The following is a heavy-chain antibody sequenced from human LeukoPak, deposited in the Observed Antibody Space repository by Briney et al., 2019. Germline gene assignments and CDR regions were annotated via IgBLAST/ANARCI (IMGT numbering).Heavy chain of an antibody. D-gene: IGHD2-2*01. CDR2: IYTSGST. V-gene: IGHV4-4*07. CDR3: ARDWWDHCSSTSCPDRDAFDI. J-gene: IGHJ3*02. Sequence: PSETLSLTCTVSGGFISSYYWSWIRQPAGKGLEWIGRIYTSGSTNYNPSLKSRVTMSVDTSKNQFSLKLSSVTAADTAVYYCARDWWDHCSSTSCPDRDAFDIWGQGTMVTVSS. CDR1: GGFISSYY.